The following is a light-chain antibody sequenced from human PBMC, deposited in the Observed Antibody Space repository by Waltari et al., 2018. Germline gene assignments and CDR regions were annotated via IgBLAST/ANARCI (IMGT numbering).Light chain of an antibody. CDR3: SGLI. Sequence: QLTQSPSSLSAFVGDRVTIPCRSSQTLTGWLAWFQQRPGKAPKLLIYKTSVLETGVPSRCSGSGSGTEFTLTIYNFQPDDVGTYYCSGLIFGGGTQVDIK. V-gene: IGKV1-5*03. J-gene: IGKJ4*01. CDR2: KTS. CDR1: QTLTGW.